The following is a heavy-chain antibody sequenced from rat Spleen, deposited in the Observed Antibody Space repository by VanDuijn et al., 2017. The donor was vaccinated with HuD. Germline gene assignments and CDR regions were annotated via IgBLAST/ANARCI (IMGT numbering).Heavy chain of an antibody. CDR1: GYSITSSYR. Sequence: EVQLQESGPGLVKPSQSLSLTCSVTGYSITSSYRWNWIRKFPGNKLEWMGYINSAGSTNYNPSLKSRISITRDTSKNQFFLQVNSVTTEDTATYYCARSITIAAPFDYWGQGVMVTVSS. CDR3: ARSITIAAPFDY. J-gene: IGHJ2*01. CDR2: INSAGST. D-gene: IGHD1-2*01. V-gene: IGHV3-3*01.